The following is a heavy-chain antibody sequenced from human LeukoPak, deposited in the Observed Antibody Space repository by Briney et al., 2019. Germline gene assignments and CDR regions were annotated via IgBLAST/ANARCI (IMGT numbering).Heavy chain of an antibody. CDR3: ARVRGVSGWYHDY. Sequence: GGSLRLSCAASGFTFSSYEVNWVRQAPGKGLEWVSYISSSGSTIYYADSVKGRFTISRDNSKNTLYLQMNSLRAEDTAVYYCARVRGVSGWYHDYWGQGTLVTVSS. CDR1: GFTFSSYE. V-gene: IGHV3-48*03. D-gene: IGHD6-19*01. J-gene: IGHJ4*02. CDR2: ISSSGSTI.